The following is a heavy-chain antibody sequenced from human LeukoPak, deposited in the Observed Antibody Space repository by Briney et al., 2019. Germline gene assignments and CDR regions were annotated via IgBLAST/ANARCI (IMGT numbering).Heavy chain of an antibody. Sequence: GGSLRLSCAASGFTFHDYAMHWVRQAPGKGLEWVSGISWNGGTIDYADSVKGRFTISRDNAKNTLYLQMNSLRPEDMALYYCAKGPTYSSSSLFDYWGQGILVAVSS. CDR1: GFTFHDYA. J-gene: IGHJ4*02. CDR3: AKGPTYSSSSLFDY. D-gene: IGHD6-6*01. V-gene: IGHV3-9*03. CDR2: ISWNGGTI.